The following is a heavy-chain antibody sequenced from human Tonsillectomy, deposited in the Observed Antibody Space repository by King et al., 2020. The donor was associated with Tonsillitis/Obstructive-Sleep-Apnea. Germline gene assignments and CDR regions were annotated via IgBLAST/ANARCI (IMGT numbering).Heavy chain of an antibody. D-gene: IGHD3-10*01. J-gene: IGHJ6*02. CDR3: ASAGGYYSAMDV. CDR1: GYIFTTYW. CDR2: IDPSDSYI. V-gene: IGHV5-10-1*03. Sequence: VQLVESGAEVKKPGESLRISCKGSGYIFTTYWINWVRQMPGKGLEWMGRIDPSDSYIDYSPSFQGHVTISADKSISTAYLQWSSLKASDTAMYYCASAGGYYSAMDVWGHGTAVTVSS.